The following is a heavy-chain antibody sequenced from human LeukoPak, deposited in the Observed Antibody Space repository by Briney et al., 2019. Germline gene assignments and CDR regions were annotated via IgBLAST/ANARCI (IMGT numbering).Heavy chain of an antibody. CDR3: ARVPQEGGDGTYYFDY. CDR1: GYTFTSYG. D-gene: IGHD2-21*01. Sequence: ASVKVSCKASGYTFTSYGISWVRQAPGQGLEWMGWISAYNGNTNYAQKLQGRVTMTTDTSTSTAYMELRSLRSDDTAVYYCARVPQEGGDGTYYFDYWGQGTLVTVSS. J-gene: IGHJ4*02. CDR2: ISAYNGNT. V-gene: IGHV1-18*01.